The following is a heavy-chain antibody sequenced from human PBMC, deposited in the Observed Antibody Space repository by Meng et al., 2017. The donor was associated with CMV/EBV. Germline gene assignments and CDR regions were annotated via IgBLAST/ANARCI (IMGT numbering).Heavy chain of an antibody. J-gene: IGHJ4*02. CDR1: GFTFSSYW. CDR2: ISYDGSNK. Sequence: GGSLRLSCAASGFTFSSYWMSWVRQAPGKGLEWVAVISYDGSNKYYADSVKGRFTISRDNSKNTLYLQMNSLRAEDTAVYYCARDTDWDLLWFGEYLDYWGQGTLVTVSS. D-gene: IGHD3-10*01. V-gene: IGHV3-30*03. CDR3: ARDTDWDLLWFGEYLDY.